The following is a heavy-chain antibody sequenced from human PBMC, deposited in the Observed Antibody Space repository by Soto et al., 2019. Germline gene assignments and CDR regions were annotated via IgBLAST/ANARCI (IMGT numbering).Heavy chain of an antibody. CDR3: ARGRYYYGSGRNYYYYYGMDV. CDR1: GGSITNYY. CDR2: FYTSGST. J-gene: IGHJ6*02. V-gene: IGHV4-4*07. D-gene: IGHD3-10*01. Sequence: LSLTCTVSGGSITNYYWNWIRQPAGKGLEWSGRFYTSGSTNSNPSLKSRVTMSVDTSKNQFSLKLSSVTAADTAVYYCARGRYYYGSGRNYYYYYGMDVWGQGTTVTVSS.